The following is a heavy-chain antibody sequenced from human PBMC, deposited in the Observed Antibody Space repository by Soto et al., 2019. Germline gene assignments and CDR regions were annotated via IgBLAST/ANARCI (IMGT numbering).Heavy chain of an antibody. CDR2: IYWDGDK. V-gene: IGHV2-5*02. J-gene: IGHJ4*02. CDR3: VHSSRGRDCGGSRCYFYDF. Sequence: SGPTLVNPTQTLTLTCTFSGFSLSTSGVGVGWIRQPPGGALEWLAIIYWDGDKRYSPSLKNRLTIMTDTSKNQVFFIMTDMDPVDTGTYYCVHSSRGRDCGGSRCYFYDFWGQGTPVTVSS. D-gene: IGHD2-21*01. CDR1: GFSLSTSGVG.